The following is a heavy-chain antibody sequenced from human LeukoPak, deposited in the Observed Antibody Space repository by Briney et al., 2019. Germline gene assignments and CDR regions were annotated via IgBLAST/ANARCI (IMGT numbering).Heavy chain of an antibody. CDR1: GFTFSSYE. V-gene: IGHV3-48*03. J-gene: IGHJ4*02. CDR3: ARESIAVAGAPFDY. CDR2: ISSVSTI. Sequence: GGSLRLSCAASGFTFSSYEMNWVRQAPGKGLEWVSYISSVSTIYDADSVKGRFTISRDNAKNSLYLQMNSLRAEDTAVYYCARESIAVAGAPFDYWGQGTLVTVSS. D-gene: IGHD6-19*01.